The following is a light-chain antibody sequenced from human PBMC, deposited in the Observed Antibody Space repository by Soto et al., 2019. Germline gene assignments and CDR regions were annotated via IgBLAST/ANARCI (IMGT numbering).Light chain of an antibody. CDR3: SSYTSSSTYV. CDR2: GVS. J-gene: IGLJ1*01. Sequence: QSVLTQPASVSGSPGQSITISCTEGSRDVGNSVSWYQHHPGKAPKLMIFGVSVRPSGVSNRFSGSKFGNTASLTISGLQAEDEADYYCSSYTSSSTYVFGSGTKLTVL. V-gene: IGLV2-14*03. CDR1: SRDVGNS.